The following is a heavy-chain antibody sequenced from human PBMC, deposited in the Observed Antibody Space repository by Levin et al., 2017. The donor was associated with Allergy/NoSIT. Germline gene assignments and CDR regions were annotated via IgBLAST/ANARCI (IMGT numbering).Heavy chain of an antibody. J-gene: IGHJ3*02. D-gene: IGHD2-8*01. V-gene: IGHV3-15*01. CDR1: GFTFSNAW. CDR3: TTEARLYCRNGVCYFRDAFDI. Sequence: GESLKISCAASGFTFSNAWMSWVRQAPGKGLEWAGRIKTNTDGGTTDYAAPVKGRFTISRDDSKNTVYLQMNSLKTEDTAVYYCTTEARLYCRNGVCYFRDAFDIWGQGTMVTVSS. CDR2: IKTNTDGGTT.